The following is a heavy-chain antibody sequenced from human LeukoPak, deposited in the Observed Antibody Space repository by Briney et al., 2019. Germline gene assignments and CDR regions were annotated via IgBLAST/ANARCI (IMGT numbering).Heavy chain of an antibody. J-gene: IGHJ5*02. CDR2: ISSSSSYI. CDR3: ARARQYQLLDWFDP. Sequence: GGSLRLSCAASGFTFSSYSMNWVRQAPGKGLEWVSSISSSSSYIYYADSVKGRFTISRDNAKNSLYLQMNSLRAEDTGVYYCARARQYQLLDWFDPWGQGTLVTVSS. V-gene: IGHV3-21*01. D-gene: IGHD2-2*01. CDR1: GFTFSSYS.